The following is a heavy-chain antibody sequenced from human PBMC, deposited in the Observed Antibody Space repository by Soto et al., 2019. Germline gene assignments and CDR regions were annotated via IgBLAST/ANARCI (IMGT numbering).Heavy chain of an antibody. CDR2: ISYDGSNK. J-gene: IGHJ6*02. CDR3: ARAGVHYDILTGYEYYYYGMDV. CDR1: GFTFSSYA. D-gene: IGHD3-9*01. Sequence: GGSLRLSCAASGFTFSSYAMHWVRQAPGKGLEWVAVISYDGSNKYYADSVKGRFTISRDNSKNTLYLQMNSLRAEDTAVYYCARAGVHYDILTGYEYYYYGMDVWGQGTTVTVSS. V-gene: IGHV3-30-3*01.